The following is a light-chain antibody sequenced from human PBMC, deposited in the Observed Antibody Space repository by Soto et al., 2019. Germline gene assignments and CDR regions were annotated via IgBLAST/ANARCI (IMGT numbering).Light chain of an antibody. CDR2: DDT. J-gene: IGLJ2*01. CDR1: NIDTKS. Sequence: SYELTQPPSVSVAPGQTAKITCAGDNIDTKSMHWYQQRPGQAPVLVVHDDTDRAAGIPERFSGSKSGGTATLTISRVEAGDEADYYCQVWDIITYHVVFGGGTKRPS. V-gene: IGLV3-21*02. CDR3: QVWDIITYHVV.